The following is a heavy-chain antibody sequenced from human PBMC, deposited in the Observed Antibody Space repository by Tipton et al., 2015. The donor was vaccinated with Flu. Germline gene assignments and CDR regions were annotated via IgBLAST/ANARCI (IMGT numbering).Heavy chain of an antibody. D-gene: IGHD4-11*01. CDR2: IYNSGST. Sequence: TLSLTCDVSGGSMNHYFWSWIRQPPGKGLEYIGYIYNSGSTNYNPSLRSRVSISVDTSKNQFSLKLTSVTAADTAVYYCARRDYSNYVSEPKNWFHPWGQGALVTVSP. V-gene: IGHV4-59*01. CDR1: GGSMNHYF. J-gene: IGHJ5*02. CDR3: ARRDYSNYVSEPKNWFHP.